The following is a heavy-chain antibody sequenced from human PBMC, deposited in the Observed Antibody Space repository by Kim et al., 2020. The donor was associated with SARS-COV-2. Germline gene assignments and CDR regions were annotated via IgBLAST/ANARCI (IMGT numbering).Heavy chain of an antibody. J-gene: IGHJ6*02. CDR1: GYSFTSYW. CDR2: IYPGDSDT. D-gene: IGHD2-2*01. CDR3: ARVPDGGLVPAAGSYYYYGMDV. Sequence: GESLKISCKGSGYSFTSYWIGWVRQMPGKGLEWMGIIYPGDSDTRYSPSFQGQVTISADKSISTAYLQWSSLKASDTAMYYCARVPDGGLVPAAGSYYYYGMDVWGQGTTVTVSS. V-gene: IGHV5-51*01.